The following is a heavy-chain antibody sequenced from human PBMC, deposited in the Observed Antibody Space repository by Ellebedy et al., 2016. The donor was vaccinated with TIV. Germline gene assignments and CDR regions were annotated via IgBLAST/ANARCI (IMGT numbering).Heavy chain of an antibody. CDR2: IYYSGST. D-gene: IGHD3-10*01. J-gene: IGHJ6*02. CDR3: ARGEEVRGVYYYYGMDV. CDR1: GGSISSYY. V-gene: IGHV4-59*01. Sequence: SETLSLXCTVSGGSISSYYWSWIRQPPGKGLEWIGYIYYSGSTNYNPSLKSRVTISVDTSKNQFSLKLSSVTAADTAVYYCARGEEVRGVYYYYGMDVWGQGTTVTVSS.